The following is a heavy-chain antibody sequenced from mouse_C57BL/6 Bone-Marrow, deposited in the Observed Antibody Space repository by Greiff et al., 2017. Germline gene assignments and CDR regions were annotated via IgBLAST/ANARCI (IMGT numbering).Heavy chain of an antibody. CDR3: ARLGPHYYGSSWYFDV. Sequence: QVQLKESGAELARPGASVKLSCKASGYTFTSSGISWVKQRTGQGLEWIGEIYPRSGNTYYNEKFKGKATLTADKSSSTAYMELRSLTSEDSAVYFCARLGPHYYGSSWYFDVWGTGTTVTGSS. J-gene: IGHJ1*03. CDR1: GYTFTSSG. D-gene: IGHD1-1*01. CDR2: IYPRSGNT. V-gene: IGHV1-81*01.